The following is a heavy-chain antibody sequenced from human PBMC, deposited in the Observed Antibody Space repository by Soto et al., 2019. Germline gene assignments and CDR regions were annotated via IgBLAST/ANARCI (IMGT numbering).Heavy chain of an antibody. CDR1: GYTFTSYG. J-gene: IGHJ4*02. V-gene: IGHV1-18*01. Sequence: VSVKVSSKASGYTFTSYGISWVRQAPGQGLERMGWLSTYHGNTTSAQKLQGRVIITKDTSTSTAYTQLWSQGSDDTAAFYRAREMVRGVGSDDWGQGTLVTVSS. D-gene: IGHD3-10*01. CDR2: LSTYHGNT. CDR3: AREMVRGVGSDD.